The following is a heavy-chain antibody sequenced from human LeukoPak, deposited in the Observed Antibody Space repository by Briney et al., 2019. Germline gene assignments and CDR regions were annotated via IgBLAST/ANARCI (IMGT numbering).Heavy chain of an antibody. CDR1: GGSISSGDYY. Sequence: SETLSLTCTVSGGSISSGDYYWSWIRQPPGKGLEWIGYIYYSGSTYYNPSLKSRVTISVDTSKNQFSLKLSSATAADTAVYYCARTTGYCSGGSCDGAFDIWGQGTMVTVSS. CDR2: IYYSGST. CDR3: ARTTGYCSGGSCDGAFDI. V-gene: IGHV4-30-4*01. D-gene: IGHD2-15*01. J-gene: IGHJ3*02.